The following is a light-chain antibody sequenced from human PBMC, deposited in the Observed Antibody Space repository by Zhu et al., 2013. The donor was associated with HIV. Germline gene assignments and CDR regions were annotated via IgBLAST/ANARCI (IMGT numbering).Light chain of an antibody. CDR3: SSCRNNNHVV. CDR2: EGS. V-gene: IGLV2-14*02. J-gene: IGLJ2*01. Sequence: QSALTQPASVSGSPGQSITISCTGTSSDVGSYNLVSWYQQHPGKAPKLMIYEGSKRPSGVSNRFSGSKSGNTASLTISGLQAEDEADYFCSSCRNNNHVVFGGGTKVTVL. CDR1: SSDVGSYNL.